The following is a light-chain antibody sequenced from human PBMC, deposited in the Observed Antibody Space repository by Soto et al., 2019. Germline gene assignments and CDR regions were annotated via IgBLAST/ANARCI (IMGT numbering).Light chain of an antibody. CDR3: SSYTSGKTLV. Sequence: QSVLTQPASVSGSPGQSITISCTGTSTDVGGYNFVSWYQHHPGKAPKLMICDVNNRPSGVSNRFSGSRSGNTASLTISGLQAEDEADYYCSSYTSGKTLVFGTGTKVTVL. V-gene: IGLV2-14*03. CDR1: STDVGGYNF. CDR2: DVN. J-gene: IGLJ1*01.